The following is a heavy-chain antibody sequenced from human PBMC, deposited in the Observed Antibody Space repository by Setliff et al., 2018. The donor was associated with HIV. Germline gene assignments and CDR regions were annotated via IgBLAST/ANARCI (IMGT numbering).Heavy chain of an antibody. V-gene: IGHV1-69*10. CDR1: GGTFSNYA. J-gene: IGHJ3*02. Sequence: SVKVSCTASGGTFSNYAFSWVRQAPGQGLEWMGGLIPIVDITKSTQRFRDRVTFTADESTKTAQMELSGLTFEDTAVYYCAKGPNFEDAFDIWGQGTVVTVSS. CDR3: AKGPNFEDAFDI. CDR2: LIPIVDIT. D-gene: IGHD2-8*01.